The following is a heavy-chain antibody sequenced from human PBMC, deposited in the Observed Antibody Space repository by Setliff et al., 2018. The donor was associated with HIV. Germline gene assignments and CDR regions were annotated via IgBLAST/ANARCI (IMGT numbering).Heavy chain of an antibody. Sequence: SETLSLTCAVYGWSFSGYYWSWSRQPPGKGLEWIGEINHSGSTNYNPSLKSRDTISRDNSNNTLYLQMNSLRAEDTALYYCARDGQWPAGHLWYIDVWGRGTLVTVSS. V-gene: IGHV4-34*01. CDR2: INHSGST. D-gene: IGHD6-19*01. CDR3: ARDGQWPAGHLWYIDV. J-gene: IGHJ2*01. CDR1: GWSFSGYY.